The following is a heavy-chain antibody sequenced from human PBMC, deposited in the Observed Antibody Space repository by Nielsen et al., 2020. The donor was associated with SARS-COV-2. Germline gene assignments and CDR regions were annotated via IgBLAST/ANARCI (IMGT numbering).Heavy chain of an antibody. CDR1: GFTFSSYS. CDR2: ISSSSSYI. V-gene: IGHV3-21*04. CDR3: ARGSDYYDSSGLV. D-gene: IGHD3-22*01. J-gene: IGHJ3*01. Sequence: GGSLRLSCAASGFTFSSYSMNWVRQAPGKGLEWVSSISSSSSYIYYADSVKGRFTISRDNAKNSLYLQMNILRAEDTAVYYCARGSDYYDSSGLVWGQGTMVTVSS.